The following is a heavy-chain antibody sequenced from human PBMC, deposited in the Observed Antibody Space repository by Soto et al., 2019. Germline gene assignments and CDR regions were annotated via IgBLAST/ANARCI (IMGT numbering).Heavy chain of an antibody. J-gene: IGHJ3*02. CDR1: GYTFTSYA. V-gene: IGHV1-3*01. Sequence: ASVKVSCKASGYTFTSYAMHWVRQAPGQRLEWMGWINAGNGNTKYSQKFQGRVTITRDTSASTAYMELSSLRSEDTAVYYCARDCVVPKIIAAADAFDIWGQGTMVTVSS. D-gene: IGHD6-13*01. CDR3: ARDCVVPKIIAAADAFDI. CDR2: INAGNGNT.